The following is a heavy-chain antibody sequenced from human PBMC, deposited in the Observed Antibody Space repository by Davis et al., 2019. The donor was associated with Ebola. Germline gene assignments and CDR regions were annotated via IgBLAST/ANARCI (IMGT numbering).Heavy chain of an antibody. Sequence: ASVKVSCKASGYTFTSYGISWVRQAPGQGLEWMGWISAYNGNTNYAQKLQGRVTMTTDTSTSTAYMELRSLRSDDTAVYYCATVTIFGVVNYYYYGMDVWGQGTTVTVSS. CDR3: ATVTIFGVVNYYYYGMDV. J-gene: IGHJ6*02. CDR1: GYTFTSYG. CDR2: ISAYNGNT. D-gene: IGHD3-3*01. V-gene: IGHV1-18*01.